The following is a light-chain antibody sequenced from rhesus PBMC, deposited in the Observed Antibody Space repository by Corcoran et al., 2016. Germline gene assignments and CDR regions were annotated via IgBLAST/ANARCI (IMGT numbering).Light chain of an antibody. CDR2: DFT. CDR3: CAYPTSGTYI. CDR1: SSDIGGDNL. V-gene: IGLV2S7*01. Sequence: QSAPTQYPSVSGSPGQSVTISCTGTSSDIGGDNLVSWYQHHPGKAPNLLIYDFTKRPSWVSDRFSGSKSGNTASLTISGLQAEDEADYYCCAYPTSGTYIFSVGTRLTVL. J-gene: IGLJ1*01.